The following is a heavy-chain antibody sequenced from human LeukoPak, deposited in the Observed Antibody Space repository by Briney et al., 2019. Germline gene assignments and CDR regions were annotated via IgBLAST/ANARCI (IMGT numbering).Heavy chain of an antibody. J-gene: IGHJ6*02. Sequence: SETLSLTCTVSGGSIRSNSYYWGWIRQPPGMGLEWIGSIYYNGSTYYNPSLKSRVIISVDTSKRQSSLKLRAVTAADTAVYYCARHWKYSPYYYYGMDVWGQGTTVTVSS. CDR2: IYYNGST. V-gene: IGHV4-39*01. CDR3: ARHWKYSPYYYYGMDV. D-gene: IGHD1-26*01. CDR1: GGSIRSNSYY.